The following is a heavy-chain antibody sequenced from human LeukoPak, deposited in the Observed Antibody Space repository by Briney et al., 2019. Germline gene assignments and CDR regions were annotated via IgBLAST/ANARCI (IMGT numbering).Heavy chain of an antibody. CDR3: ARIPFYCSGGSCYAHFDY. CDR1: GGSISSYY. Sequence: SETLSLTCTVSGGSISSYYWSWIGQPPGKGLEWIGYIYYSGSTNYNPSLKSRVTISVDTSKNQFSLKLSSVTAADTAVYYCARIPFYCSGGSCYAHFDYWGQGTLVTVSS. J-gene: IGHJ4*02. CDR2: IYYSGST. D-gene: IGHD2-15*01. V-gene: IGHV4-59*01.